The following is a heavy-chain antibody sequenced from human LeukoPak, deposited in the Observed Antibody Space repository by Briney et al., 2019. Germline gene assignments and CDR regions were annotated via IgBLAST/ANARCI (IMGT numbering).Heavy chain of an antibody. CDR2: IQYDDSIE. V-gene: IGHV3-30*02. D-gene: IGHD3-10*01. CDR3: AKDQEVVGSYDY. J-gene: IGHJ4*01. CDR1: GFTFSTFG. Sequence: SGGSLRLSCAASGFTFSTFGMNWVRQAPDKGLEWVAFIQYDDSIEYYADSVKGRFTISRDNSKNTLYLQMNSLRGDDTAVYYCAKDQEVVGSYDYWGHGTLVTVSS.